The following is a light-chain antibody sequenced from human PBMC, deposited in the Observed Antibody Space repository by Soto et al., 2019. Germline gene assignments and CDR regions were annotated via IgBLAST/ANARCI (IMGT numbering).Light chain of an antibody. V-gene: IGLV3-1*01. CDR1: KLGGKY. CDR2: DDS. Sequence: SYELTQPPSVSVSPGQTASMTCSGDKLGGKYVCWYQQKPGQSPVLVIYDDSKRPSGIPEPFSGSNSGNTAPLTNSGTRAREGANFFFQGGASSVVFGGGPK. J-gene: IGLJ2*01. CDR3: QGGASSVV.